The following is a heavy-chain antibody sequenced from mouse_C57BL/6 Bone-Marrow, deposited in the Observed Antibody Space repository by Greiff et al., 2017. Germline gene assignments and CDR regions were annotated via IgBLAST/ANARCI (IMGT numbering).Heavy chain of an antibody. D-gene: IGHD3-2*02. CDR1: GYTFTSYW. CDR2: IDPSDSYT. CDR3: AKTAQAWEFAY. J-gene: IGHJ3*01. Sequence: VQLQQPGAELVMPGASVKLSCKASGYTFTSYWMHWVKQRPGQGLEWIGEIDPSDSYTNYNQKFKGKSTLTVDNSSSTAYMQLSSLTSEDSAVYYCAKTAQAWEFAYWGQGTLVTVSA. V-gene: IGHV1-69*01.